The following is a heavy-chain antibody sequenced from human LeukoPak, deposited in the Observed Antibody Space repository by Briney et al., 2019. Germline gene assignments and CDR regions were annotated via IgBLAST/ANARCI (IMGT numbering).Heavy chain of an antibody. D-gene: IGHD2-15*01. J-gene: IGHJ3*02. V-gene: IGHV3-48*04. CDR2: ISSSGSTI. Sequence: GGSLRLSCAASGFTFSSYSMNWVRQAPGKGLEWVSYISSSGSTIYYADSVKGRFTISRDNAKNSLYLQMNSLRAEDTAVYYCARDAECSGGSCHDAFDIWGQGTMVTVSS. CDR3: ARDAECSGGSCHDAFDI. CDR1: GFTFSSYS.